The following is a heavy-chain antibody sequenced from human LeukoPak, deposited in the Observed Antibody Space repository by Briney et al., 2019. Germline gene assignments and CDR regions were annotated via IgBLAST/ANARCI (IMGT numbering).Heavy chain of an antibody. V-gene: IGHV4-4*09. CDR3: ARGYYDSSGYRDAFDI. D-gene: IGHD3-22*01. Sequence: SETLSLTCTVSGDSISSYYWSWIRQPPGKGLEWIGYIYTSGSTNYNPSLKSRVTISLDTSKNQFSLKLSSVTAADTAVYYCARGYYDSSGYRDAFDIWGQGTMVTVSS. CDR1: GDSISSYY. CDR2: IYTSGST. J-gene: IGHJ3*02.